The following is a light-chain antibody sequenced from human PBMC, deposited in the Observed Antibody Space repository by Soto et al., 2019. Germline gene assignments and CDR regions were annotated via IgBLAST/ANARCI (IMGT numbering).Light chain of an antibody. J-gene: IGKJ4*01. V-gene: IGKV1-33*01. Sequence: DIEMTQTPSSLSASVGDRVTITCQASQDISNYLNWYQQKPGKGPKLLIYDASNLETGVPSRFSGSGSGTDFTFTISSLQPEDMATYYCQQYDNLLITFCGGTKVDIK. CDR1: QDISNY. CDR3: QQYDNLLIT. CDR2: DAS.